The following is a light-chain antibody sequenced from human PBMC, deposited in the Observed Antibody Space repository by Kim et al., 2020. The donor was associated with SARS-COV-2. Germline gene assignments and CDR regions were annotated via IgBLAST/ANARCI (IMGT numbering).Light chain of an antibody. J-gene: IGKJ2*01. V-gene: IGKV3-15*01. CDR1: QSVSSN. Sequence: SPGERATLSCGASQSVSSNLAWYQQNPGQAPRLLIYGASTRATGIPARFSGSGSGTEFTLTISSLQSEDFAVYYCQQYNNWPPLYTFGQGTKLEI. CDR3: QQYNNWPPLYT. CDR2: GAS.